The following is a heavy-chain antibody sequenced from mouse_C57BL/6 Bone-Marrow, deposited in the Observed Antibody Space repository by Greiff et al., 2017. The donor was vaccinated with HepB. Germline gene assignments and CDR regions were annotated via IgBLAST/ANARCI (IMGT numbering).Heavy chain of an antibody. V-gene: IGHV14-4*01. CDR2: IDPENGDT. D-gene: IGHD1-1*01. CDR3: TSFITTAGTWFAY. J-gene: IGHJ3*01. Sequence: QSGAELVRPGASVKLSCTASGFNIKDDYMHWVKQRPEQGLEWIGWIDPENGDTEYASKFQGKATITADTSSNTAYLQLSSLTSEDTAVYYCTSFITTAGTWFAYWGQGTLVTVSA. CDR1: GFNIKDDY.